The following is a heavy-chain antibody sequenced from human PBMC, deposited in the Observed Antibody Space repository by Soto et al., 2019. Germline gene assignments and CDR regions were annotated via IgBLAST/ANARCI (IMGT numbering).Heavy chain of an antibody. CDR2: IYYSGST. Sequence: PSETPSLTCTVSGGCISSYYWSWIRQPPGKGLEWIGYIYYSGSTNYNPSLKSRVTISVDTSKNQFSLKLSSVTAADTAVYYCARSTPTYYYDSSGYSFDYWGQGTRVTVS. V-gene: IGHV4-59*01. J-gene: IGHJ4*02. CDR1: GGCISSYY. CDR3: ARSTPTYYYDSSGYSFDY. D-gene: IGHD3-22*01.